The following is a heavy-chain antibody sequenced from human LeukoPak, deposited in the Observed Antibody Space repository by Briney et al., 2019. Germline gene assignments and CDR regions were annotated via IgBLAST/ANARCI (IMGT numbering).Heavy chain of an antibody. V-gene: IGHV4-39*01. J-gene: IGHJ4*02. CDR2: IYYTGNT. CDR1: GVSISSSYSY. Sequence: PSETLSLTCTVSGVSISSSYSYWGWIRQPPGMGREWMGSIYYTGNTYYNAPLKSQVSISIDTSKNQFSLKLTSVTAADTAVYYCARQTGSGLFILPGGQGTLVTVSS. D-gene: IGHD3/OR15-3a*01. CDR3: ARQTGSGLFILP.